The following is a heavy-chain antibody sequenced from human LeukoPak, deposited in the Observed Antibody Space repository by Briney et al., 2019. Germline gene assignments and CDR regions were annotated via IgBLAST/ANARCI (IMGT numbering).Heavy chain of an antibody. D-gene: IGHD3-22*01. CDR3: AKARGLIGGAFDI. CDR2: VSWDGDTT. V-gene: IGHV3-43*01. CDR1: GFTFDDYI. Sequence: GGSLRLSCAASGFTFDDYIMHWVRQAPGKGLEWVSLVSWDGDTTYYADSVKGRFTISRDNSKNSLYLQMNRLRTEHTALYYCAKARGLIGGAFDIWGQGTMVTVSS. J-gene: IGHJ3*02.